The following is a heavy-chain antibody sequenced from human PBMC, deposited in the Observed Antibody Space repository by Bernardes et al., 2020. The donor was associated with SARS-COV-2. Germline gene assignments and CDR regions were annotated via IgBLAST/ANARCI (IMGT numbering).Heavy chain of an antibody. CDR3: ARDLMTTVTVDGY. Sequence: GGSLRLSCAASGFTFSSYEMNWVRKAPGKGLEWVSYISSSGSTIYYADSVKGRFTISRDNAKNSLYLQMNSLRAEDTAVYYCARDLMTTVTVDGYWGQGTLVTVSS. D-gene: IGHD4-17*01. CDR2: ISSSGSTI. J-gene: IGHJ4*02. V-gene: IGHV3-48*03. CDR1: GFTFSSYE.